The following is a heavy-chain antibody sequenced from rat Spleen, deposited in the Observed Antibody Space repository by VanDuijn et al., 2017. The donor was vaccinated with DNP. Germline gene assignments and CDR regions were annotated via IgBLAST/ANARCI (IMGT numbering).Heavy chain of an antibody. D-gene: IGHD4-1*01. CDR1: GFTFSDYN. Sequence: EVQLVESGGGLVQPGRSLKLSCAASGFTFSDYNMAWVRQAPKKGLEWVATIIYDGNRTYYRDSVKGRFTVSRDNTQSSLYLQMDSLRSEDTATYYCARYITGIVFDYWGQGVMVTVSS. CDR2: IIYDGNRT. V-gene: IGHV5S10*01. J-gene: IGHJ2*01. CDR3: ARYITGIVFDY.